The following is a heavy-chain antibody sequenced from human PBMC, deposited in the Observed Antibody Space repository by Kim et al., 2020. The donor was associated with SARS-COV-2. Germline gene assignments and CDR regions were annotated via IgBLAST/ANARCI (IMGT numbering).Heavy chain of an antibody. CDR1: GGSFSGYY. CDR3: ARGTRQWLSRHYYYYMDV. V-gene: IGHV4-34*01. J-gene: IGHJ6*03. D-gene: IGHD6-19*01. Sequence: SETLSLTCAVYGGSFSGYYWSWIRQPPGKGLEWIGEINHSGSTNYNPSLKSRVTISVYTSKNQFSLKLSSVTAADTAVYYCARGTRQWLSRHYYYYMDVWGKGTTVTVSS. CDR2: INHSGST.